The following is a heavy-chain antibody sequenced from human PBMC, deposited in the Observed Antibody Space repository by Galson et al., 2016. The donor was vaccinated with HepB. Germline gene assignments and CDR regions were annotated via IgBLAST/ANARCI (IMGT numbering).Heavy chain of an antibody. V-gene: IGHV1-69*06. Sequence: SVKVSCKAPGGTFSSYAISWVRQAPGQGLEWMGGIIPIFGTANYAQKFQGRVTITADKSTSTAYMELRSLRSEDTAVYYCARSRDGDNYGYWGQGTLVTVSS. CDR3: ARSRDGDNYGY. CDR2: IIPIFGTA. J-gene: IGHJ4*02. D-gene: IGHD5-24*01. CDR1: GGTFSSYA.